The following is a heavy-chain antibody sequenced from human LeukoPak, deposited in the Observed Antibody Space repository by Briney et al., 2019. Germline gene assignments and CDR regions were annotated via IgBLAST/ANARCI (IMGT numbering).Heavy chain of an antibody. CDR2: IYYSGST. CDR3: ARATVPYYFDY. V-gene: IGHV4-59*01. Sequence: SETLSLTCTVSGGSISSYYWSWIRQPPGKGLEGIGYIYYSGSTNYNPSLKRRVTISVDTSKNQFSLKLSSVTAADTAVYYCARATVPYYFDYWGQGTLVTVSS. J-gene: IGHJ4*02. CDR1: GGSISSYY. D-gene: IGHD4-17*01.